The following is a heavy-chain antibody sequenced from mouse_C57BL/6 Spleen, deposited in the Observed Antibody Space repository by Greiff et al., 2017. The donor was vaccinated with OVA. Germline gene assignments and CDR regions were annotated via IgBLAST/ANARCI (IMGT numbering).Heavy chain of an antibody. J-gene: IGHJ3*01. Sequence: QVQLQQPGAELVRPGSSVKLSCKASGYTFTSYWMDWVKQRPGQGLEWIGNIYPSDSETHYNQKFKDKATLTVDKSSSTAYMQLSSLTSEDSAVYYCARGGYGNYQTSSFAYWGQGTLVTVSA. CDR1: GYTFTSYW. CDR3: ARGGYGNYQTSSFAY. D-gene: IGHD2-1*01. CDR2: IYPSDSET. V-gene: IGHV1-61*01.